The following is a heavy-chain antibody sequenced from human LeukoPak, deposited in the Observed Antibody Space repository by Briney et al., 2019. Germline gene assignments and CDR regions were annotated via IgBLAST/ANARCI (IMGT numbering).Heavy chain of an antibody. CDR3: ARATGDRYTYGKKQFDP. J-gene: IGHJ5*02. D-gene: IGHD5-18*01. CDR2: INPSGGST. V-gene: IGHV1-46*01. CDR1: GYTFTTYY. Sequence: ASVKVSCKASGYTFTTYYMHWVRQAPGQGLEWMGVINPSGGSTAYAQKFQGRVTMTRDTSTSTIYMELSSLRSEDTAVYYCARATGDRYTYGKKQFDPWGQGTLVTVSS.